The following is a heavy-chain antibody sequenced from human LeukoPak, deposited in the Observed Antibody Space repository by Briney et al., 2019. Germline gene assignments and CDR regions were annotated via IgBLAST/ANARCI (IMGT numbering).Heavy chain of an antibody. CDR1: GGSISSGGYY. CDR2: IYHSGST. D-gene: IGHD6-19*01. Sequence: SQTLSLTCTVSGGSISSGGYYWSWIRQPPGKGLEWIGYIYHSGSTYYNPSLKSRVTISVDRSKNQFSLKLSSVTAADTAVYYCARQTGHSSGWFFRYYGMDVWGQGTTVTVSS. V-gene: IGHV4-30-2*01. J-gene: IGHJ6*02. CDR3: ARQTGHSSGWFFRYYGMDV.